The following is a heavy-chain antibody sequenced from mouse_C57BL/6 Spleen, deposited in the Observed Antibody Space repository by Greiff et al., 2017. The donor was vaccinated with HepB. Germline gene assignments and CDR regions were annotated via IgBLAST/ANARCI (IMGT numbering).Heavy chain of an antibody. CDR1: GFTFTDYY. CDR3: ARLTGDYFDY. Sequence: EVMLVESGGGLVQPGGSLSLSCAASGFTFTDYYMSWVRQPPGKALEWLGFIRNKANGYTTEYSASVKGRFTISRDNSQSILYLQMNALRAEDSATYYCARLTGDYFDYWGQGTTLTVSS. CDR2: IRNKANGYTT. V-gene: IGHV7-3*01. J-gene: IGHJ2*01. D-gene: IGHD4-1*01.